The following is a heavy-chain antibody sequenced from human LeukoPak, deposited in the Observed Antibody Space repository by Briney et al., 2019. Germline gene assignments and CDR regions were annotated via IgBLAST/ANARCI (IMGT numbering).Heavy chain of an antibody. V-gene: IGHV3-9*01. CDR3: AKDKGGYGDCGPFDY. CDR2: ISWNSGSI. CDR1: GFTFDDYA. D-gene: IGHD4-17*01. J-gene: IGHJ4*02. Sequence: GGSLRLSCAASGFTFDDYAMHWVRHAPGKGLEWVSGISWNSGSIGYADSVKGRFTISRDNAKNSLYLQMNSLRAEDTALYYCAKDKGGYGDCGPFDYWGQGTLVTVSS.